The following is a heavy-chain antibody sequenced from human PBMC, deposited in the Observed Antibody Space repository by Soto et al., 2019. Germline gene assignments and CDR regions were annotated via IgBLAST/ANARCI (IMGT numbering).Heavy chain of an antibody. CDR2: IKSKTDGGTT. Sequence: GGSLRLSCAASGFTFSNAWMNWVRQAPGKGLEWVGRIKSKTDGGTTDYAAPVKGRFTISRDDSKNTLYLQMNSLKTEDTAVYYCTTSHPRIAAAGYYYFDYWGQGTLVTVSS. CDR3: TTSHPRIAAAGYYYFDY. V-gene: IGHV3-15*07. D-gene: IGHD6-13*01. J-gene: IGHJ4*02. CDR1: GFTFSNAW.